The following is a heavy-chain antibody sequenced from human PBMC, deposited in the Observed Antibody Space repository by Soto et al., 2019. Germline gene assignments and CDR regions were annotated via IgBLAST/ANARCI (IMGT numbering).Heavy chain of an antibody. J-gene: IGHJ1*01. D-gene: IGHD2-8*01. CDR2: ISGSGGST. CDR1: GFTFSSYA. CDR3: AKDPSDLNGYFQH. V-gene: IGHV3-23*01. Sequence: EVQLLESGGGLVQPGGSLRLSCAASGFTFSSYAMSWVRQAPGKGLEWVSAISGSGGSTYYTDSVKGRFTISRDNSKNTLYLQMNSLRAEDTAVYYCAKDPSDLNGYFQHWGQGTLVTVSS.